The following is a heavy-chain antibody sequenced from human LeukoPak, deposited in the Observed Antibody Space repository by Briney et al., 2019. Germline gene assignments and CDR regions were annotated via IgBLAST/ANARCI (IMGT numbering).Heavy chain of an antibody. CDR3: ARDEFRPGLDSRHYKLFRRFDP. V-gene: IGHV4-39*07. J-gene: IGHJ5*02. CDR1: GGSISSRPYY. CDR2: IYYSGAS. Sequence: SETLSLTCIVSGGSISSRPYYWGWIRQSPGKGLEWIGTIYYSGASTYNPSLMGRVTISVDTSKNQFSLKLSSVTAADTAVYYCARDEFRPGLDSRHYKLFRRFDPWGQGTLVTVSS. D-gene: IGHD1-1*01.